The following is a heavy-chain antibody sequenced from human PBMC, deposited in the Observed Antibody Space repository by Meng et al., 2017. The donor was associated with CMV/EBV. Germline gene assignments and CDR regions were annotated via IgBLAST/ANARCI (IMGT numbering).Heavy chain of an antibody. CDR2: IYYSGST. Sequence: GSLRLSCTVSAGSISSYYWTWIRQPPGKGLEWVGYIYYSGSTNYNPSLKSRVTISVDTSKNQFSLKLSSVTAADTAVYYCAGQNVAAAAGTVFDYWGQGTLVTVSS. CDR3: AGQNVAAAAGTVFDY. V-gene: IGHV4-59*01. J-gene: IGHJ4*02. D-gene: IGHD6-13*01. CDR1: AGSISSYY.